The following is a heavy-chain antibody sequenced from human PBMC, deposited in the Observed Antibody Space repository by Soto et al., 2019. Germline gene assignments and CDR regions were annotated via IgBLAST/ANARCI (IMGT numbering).Heavy chain of an antibody. CDR1: GASITTGNYY. CDR3: ARLNGYCISTNCHGYYGMDV. V-gene: IGHV4-39*01. J-gene: IGHJ6*02. Sequence: PSETLSLTCTVSGASITTGNYYWGWIRQSPGKGLEWIGTIYSSENTYYNPSLLSRVTISVDTSKNEFSLRLSSVTAADTAVYYCARLNGYCISTNCHGYYGMDVWGQGTTVTVSS. CDR2: IYSSENT. D-gene: IGHD2-2*03.